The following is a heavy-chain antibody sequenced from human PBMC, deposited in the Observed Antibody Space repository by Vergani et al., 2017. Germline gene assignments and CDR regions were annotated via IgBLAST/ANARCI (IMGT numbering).Heavy chain of an antibody. CDR3: AFHYDTSSHSYFAPNVFDY. CDR1: GFTFSSYA. D-gene: IGHD3-22*01. J-gene: IGHJ4*02. Sequence: EVQLLESGGVLVQPGGSLRLSCAASGFTFSSYAMSWVRQAPGKGLEWVSGMSGNGFDTHYADSVKGRFTISRDNPKNTLYLQLNSLRAEDTAVYYCAFHYDTSSHSYFAPNVFDYGGQGTLVTVSS. V-gene: IGHV3-23*01. CDR2: MSGNGFDT.